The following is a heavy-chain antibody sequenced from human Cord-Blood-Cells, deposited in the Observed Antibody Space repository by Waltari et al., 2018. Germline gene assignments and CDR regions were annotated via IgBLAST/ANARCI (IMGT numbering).Heavy chain of an antibody. CDR1: GGSFSGYY. CDR2: INHSGST. CDR3: ARGRLLYYYGSGSYYFDY. J-gene: IGHJ4*02. V-gene: IGHV4-34*01. D-gene: IGHD3-10*01. Sequence: QVQLQQWGAGLLKPSETLSLTCAVYGGSFSGYYWSWIRQPPGKGLEWIGEINHSGSTTYNPSLKSRVTISVDTSKNQFSLKLSSVTAADTAVYYCARGRLLYYYGSGSYYFDYWGQGTLVTVSS.